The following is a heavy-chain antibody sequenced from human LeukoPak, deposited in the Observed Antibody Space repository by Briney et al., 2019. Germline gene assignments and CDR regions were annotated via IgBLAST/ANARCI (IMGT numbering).Heavy chain of an antibody. V-gene: IGHV4-59*01. CDR2: IYYSGST. Sequence: SETQSLTCTVSGGSISSYYWSWIRQPPGKGLEWIGYIYYSGSTNYNPSLKSRVTISVDTSKNQFSLKLSSVTAADTAVYYCARATFSLGYCSSTSCPYYYYYYMDVWGKGTTVTVSS. D-gene: IGHD2-2*01. J-gene: IGHJ6*03. CDR3: ARATFSLGYCSSTSCPYYYYYYMDV. CDR1: GGSISSYY.